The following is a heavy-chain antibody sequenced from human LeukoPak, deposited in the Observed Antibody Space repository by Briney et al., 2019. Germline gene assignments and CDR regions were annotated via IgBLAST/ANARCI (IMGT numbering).Heavy chain of an antibody. CDR1: GFGRSVLS. J-gene: IGHJ4*02. CDR2: IRPETGEP. Sequence: ASVKVSCKISGFGRSVLSIHWMRPAPGKGLEWVGGIRPETGEPIFAQKFRGRVTITEDTFTDTGYLELRGLTSEDTDVYYCSTDSGRSYFYFDFWGQGTLVTVSS. V-gene: IGHV1-24*01. CDR3: STDSGRSYFYFDF. D-gene: IGHD3-10*01.